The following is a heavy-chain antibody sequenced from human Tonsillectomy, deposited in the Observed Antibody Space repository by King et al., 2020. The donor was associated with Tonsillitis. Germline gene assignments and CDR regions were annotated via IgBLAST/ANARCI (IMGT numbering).Heavy chain of an antibody. CDR1: GFTFSSYS. D-gene: IGHD3-22*01. CDR2: ISSSSSTI. Sequence: VQLVESGGGLVQPGGSLRLSCAASGFTFSSYSMNWVRQSPGKGLEWVSYISSSSSTIYYADSVKGRFTISRDNAKNSLHLQMNSLRAEDTAGYYCAGVSGSSGHYYEGAFDIWGHGTLVTVSS. CDR3: AGVSGSSGHYYEGAFDI. V-gene: IGHV3-48*01. J-gene: IGHJ3*02.